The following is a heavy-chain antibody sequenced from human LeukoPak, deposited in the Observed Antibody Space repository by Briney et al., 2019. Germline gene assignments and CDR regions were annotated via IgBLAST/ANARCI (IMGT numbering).Heavy chain of an antibody. D-gene: IGHD2-2*03. Sequence: GGSLRLSCVASGFTFSSYGMHWVRQAPGKGLEWVAVIWYDGSNKYYADSVKGRFTISRDNSKNTLYLQMNSLRAEDTAVYYCAREVVDIVVVPAETYYYYGMDVWGQGTTVTVSS. CDR2: IWYDGSNK. J-gene: IGHJ6*02. CDR1: GFTFSSYG. CDR3: AREVVDIVVVPAETYYYYGMDV. V-gene: IGHV3-33*08.